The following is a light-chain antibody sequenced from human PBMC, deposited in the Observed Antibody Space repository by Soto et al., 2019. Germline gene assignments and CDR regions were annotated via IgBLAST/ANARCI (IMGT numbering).Light chain of an antibody. J-gene: IGLJ1*01. V-gene: IGLV2-14*01. CDR2: DVS. CDR1: SSDVGGYNY. CDR3: SSCTGSNTHYV. Sequence: QSVLTQPASVSGSPGQSITISCTGTSSDVGGYNYVSWYQQHPGKAPKLMIYDVSDRPSGVSNRFSGSKSGNTASLTISGLQAEDEADYYCSSCTGSNTHYVFGTGTKVTVL.